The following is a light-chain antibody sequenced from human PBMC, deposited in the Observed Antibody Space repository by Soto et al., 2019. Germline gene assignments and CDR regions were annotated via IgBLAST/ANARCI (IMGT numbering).Light chain of an antibody. CDR1: QGIGTN. V-gene: IGKV3-15*01. J-gene: IGKJ1*01. CDR2: AAS. CDR3: QQFNNWPRT. Sequence: EIVVTQSPGTLSVSPGERATLSCRASQGIGTNLAWYQQRPGQAPRLLIYAASSRATDIPARFTGRGSGTEFILTISSLQSEDFAVYFCQQFNNWPRTFGQGTKVEIQ.